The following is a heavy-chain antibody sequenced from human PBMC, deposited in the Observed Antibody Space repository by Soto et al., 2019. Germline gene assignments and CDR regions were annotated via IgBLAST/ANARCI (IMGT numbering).Heavy chain of an antibody. Sequence: GGSLRLSCAASGFTFSSYGMHWVRQAPGKGLEWVAVISYDGSNKYYADSVKGRFTISRDNSKNTLYLQMNSLRAEDTAVYYCAKDRRYYDFWSGYQYYYYYGMDVWGQGTTVTVSS. CDR1: GFTFSSYG. CDR2: ISYDGSNK. CDR3: AKDRRYYDFWSGYQYYYYYGMDV. V-gene: IGHV3-30*18. D-gene: IGHD3-3*01. J-gene: IGHJ6*02.